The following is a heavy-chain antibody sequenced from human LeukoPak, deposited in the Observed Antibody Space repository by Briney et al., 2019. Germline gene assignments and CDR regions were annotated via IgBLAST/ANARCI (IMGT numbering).Heavy chain of an antibody. V-gene: IGHV4-34*01. J-gene: IGHJ3*02. CDR2: INHSGST. D-gene: IGHD3-22*01. CDR1: GGSFSGYY. CDR3: ARRENYYDSSGSLRGGFDI. Sequence: SETLSLTCAVYGGSFSGYYWSWIRQPPGKGLEWIGEINHSGSTNYNPSLKSRVTISVDTSKNQFSLKLNSVTAADTAVYSCARRENYYDSSGSLRGGFDIWGQGTVVTVSS.